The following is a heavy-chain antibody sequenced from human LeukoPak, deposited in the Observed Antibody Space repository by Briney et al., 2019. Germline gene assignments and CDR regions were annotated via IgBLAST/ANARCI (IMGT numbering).Heavy chain of an antibody. J-gene: IGHJ6*03. D-gene: IGHD7-27*01. CDR2: INPNSGGT. CDR3: ARAEKPNWGNYYYYCMDV. CDR1: GYTFTGYH. Sequence: AASVKVSCKASGYTFTGYHMHWVRQAPGQGLEWMGWINPNSGGTHYAQKFQGRVTMTTDTSTTTAYMELRGLRSDDTAVYYCARAEKPNWGNYYYYCMDVWGKGTTVTVSS. V-gene: IGHV1-2*02.